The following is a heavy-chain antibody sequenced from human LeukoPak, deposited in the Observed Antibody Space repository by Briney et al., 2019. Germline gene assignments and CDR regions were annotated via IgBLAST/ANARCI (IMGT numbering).Heavy chain of an antibody. D-gene: IGHD3-9*01. J-gene: IGHJ5*02. CDR2: IYTSGST. CDR3: ARAGYDILTGYLERCWFDP. CDR1: GGSISSYY. Sequence: SETLSLTCTVSGGSISSYYWSWIRQPAGKGLEWIGRIYTSGSTNYNPSLKSRVTISVDKSKNQFSLKLSSVTAADTAVYYCARAGYDILTGYLERCWFDPWGQGTLVTVSS. V-gene: IGHV4-4*07.